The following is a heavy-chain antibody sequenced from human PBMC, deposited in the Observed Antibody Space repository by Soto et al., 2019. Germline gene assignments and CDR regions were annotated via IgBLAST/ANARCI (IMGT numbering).Heavy chain of an antibody. V-gene: IGHV1-69*13. CDR2: IIPIFGTA. D-gene: IGHD3-10*01. CDR1: GGTFSSYA. Sequence: SVKVSCKASGGTFSSYAISWVRQAPGQGLEWMGGIIPIFGTANYAQKFQGRVTITADESTSTAYMELSSLRSEDTAVYYCARAGRRGGFGELFLRGLDWFAPWGQGTLVTVSS. CDR3: ARAGRRGGFGELFLRGLDWFAP. J-gene: IGHJ5*02.